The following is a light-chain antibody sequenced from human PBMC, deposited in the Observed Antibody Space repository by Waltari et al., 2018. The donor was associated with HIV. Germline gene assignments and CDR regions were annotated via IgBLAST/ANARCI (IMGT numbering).Light chain of an antibody. CDR1: SNDAGGYQY. J-gene: IGLJ3*02. Sequence: QSALTQPRSVSGSPGQSVTISCTGTSNDAGGYQYVSWYQKHPGKAPKLIIFDVTQRPSGVPDRFSGSKSGNTASLTISGLQAADEADFYCSSYAGSYTWLFGGGTKVTVL. V-gene: IGLV2-11*01. CDR2: DVT. CDR3: SSYAGSYTWL.